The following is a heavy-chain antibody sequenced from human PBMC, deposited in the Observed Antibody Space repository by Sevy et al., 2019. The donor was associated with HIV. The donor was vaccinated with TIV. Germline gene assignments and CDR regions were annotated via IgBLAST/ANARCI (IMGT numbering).Heavy chain of an antibody. CDR1: GFTFDTFP. J-gene: IGHJ5*02. CDR2: ISTAGGST. D-gene: IGHD6-13*01. Sequence: GGSLRLSCVASGFTFDTFPMTWVRQAPGKGLEWISAISTAGGSTYHADSVKGRFTISRDNSKNTLYLQMNSLRVEDTALYYCAKVPPFSSSWNNWFDPWGQGTLVTVSS. CDR3: AKVPPFSSSWNNWFDP. V-gene: IGHV3-23*01.